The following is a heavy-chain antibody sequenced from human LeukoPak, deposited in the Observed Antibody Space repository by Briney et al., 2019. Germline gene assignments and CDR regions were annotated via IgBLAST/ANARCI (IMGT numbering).Heavy chain of an antibody. V-gene: IGHV1-8*01. CDR2: MNPNSGNT. CDR3: ARVYYDFWSGYFLVDP. J-gene: IGHJ5*02. CDR1: GYTFTSYD. D-gene: IGHD3-3*01. Sequence: ASGKDSCKASGYTFTSYDMNWIRKATAQGFEWMGYMNPNSGNTGYAQKLQGRVTMTRNTSISTAYMELSSLRSEDTVVYYCARVYYDFWSGYFLVDPWGQGTLVTVSS.